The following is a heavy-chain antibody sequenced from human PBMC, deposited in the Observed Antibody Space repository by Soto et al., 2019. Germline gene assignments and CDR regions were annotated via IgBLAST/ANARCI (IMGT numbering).Heavy chain of an antibody. CDR2: ISNDGTNK. J-gene: IGHJ6*02. V-gene: IGHV3-30*18. Sequence: GGALRLSWAASGFAFRRYGMHWVRQAPGKGLEGVAIISNDGTNKDYADSVKGRFNISRDNSKNMVYLQMNSLRGEDTAVYYCVKERSVWFGESSRRAYGMDVWGQGTTVPVSS. D-gene: IGHD3-10*01. CDR1: GFAFRRYG. CDR3: VKERSVWFGESSRRAYGMDV.